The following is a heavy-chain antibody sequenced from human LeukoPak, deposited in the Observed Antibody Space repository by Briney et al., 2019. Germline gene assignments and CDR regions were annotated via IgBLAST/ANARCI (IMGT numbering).Heavy chain of an antibody. J-gene: IGHJ4*02. D-gene: IGHD3-22*01. V-gene: IGHV3-30-3*01. CDR2: ISYDGSNK. CDR1: GFTFSSYA. Sequence: GGSLRLSCAASGFTFSSYAMPWVRQAPGKGLEWVAVISYDGSNKYYADSVKGRFTISRDNSKNTLYLQMNSLRAEDTAVYYCARDYDSSGYFDYWGQGTLVTDSS. CDR3: ARDYDSSGYFDY.